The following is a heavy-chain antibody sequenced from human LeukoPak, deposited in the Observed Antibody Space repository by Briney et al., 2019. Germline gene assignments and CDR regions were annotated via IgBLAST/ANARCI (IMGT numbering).Heavy chain of an antibody. CDR1: GSTFSSYA. CDR2: IIPILGIA. J-gene: IGHJ4*02. CDR3: ARVDTAMVIDY. Sequence: SVKVSCKASGSTFSSYAISWVRQAPGQGLEWMGRIIPILGIANYAQKFQGRVTITADKSTSTAFMELSSLRSEDTAVYYCARVDTAMVIDYWGQGTLVTVSS. V-gene: IGHV1-69*04. D-gene: IGHD5-18*01.